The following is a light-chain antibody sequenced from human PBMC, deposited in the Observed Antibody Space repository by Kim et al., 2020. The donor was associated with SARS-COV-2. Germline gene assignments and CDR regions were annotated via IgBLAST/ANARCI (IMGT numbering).Light chain of an antibody. J-gene: IGLJ1*01. CDR1: SSDVGGYEY. Sequence: QSITISCTGTSSDVGGYEYVSWYQQHPGKAPKLVIYEVSNRPSGVSNRFSGSKSGNTASLTISGLQAEDEADYYCSSYIRGSTNYVFGTGTKVTVL. CDR3: SSYIRGSTNYV. CDR2: EVS. V-gene: IGLV2-14*01.